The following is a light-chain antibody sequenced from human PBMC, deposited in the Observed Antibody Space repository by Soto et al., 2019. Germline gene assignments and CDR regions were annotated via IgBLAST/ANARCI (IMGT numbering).Light chain of an antibody. J-gene: IGKJ4*01. CDR1: QSVSTN. CDR2: GTS. CDR3: QQYNNWPIT. Sequence: EIVMTQSPATLSVSPGERATLSCRASQSVSTNLAWYQQKPDQAPRLLIFGTSTRATGFPARFSGSGSGTEFTLTISSLQSEDFAVYYCQQYNNWPITFGGGTKVEIK. V-gene: IGKV3-15*01.